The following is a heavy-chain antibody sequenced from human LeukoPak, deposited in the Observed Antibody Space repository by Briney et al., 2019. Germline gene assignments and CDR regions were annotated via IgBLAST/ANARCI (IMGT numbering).Heavy chain of an antibody. D-gene: IGHD2-15*01. V-gene: IGHV3-23*01. CDR2: ISGSGGST. CDR3: AKDVVVVVAATLPPTYFDY. Sequence: GGSLRLSCAASGFTFSSYAMSWVRQAPGKGLEWVSAISGSGGSTYYADSVKGRFTISRDNSKNTLYLQMNSLRAEDTAVYYCAKDVVVVVAATLPPTYFDYWGQGTLVTVSS. J-gene: IGHJ4*02. CDR1: GFTFSSYA.